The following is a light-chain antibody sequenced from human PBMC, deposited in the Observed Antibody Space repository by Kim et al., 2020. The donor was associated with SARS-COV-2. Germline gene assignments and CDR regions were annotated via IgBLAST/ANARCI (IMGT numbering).Light chain of an antibody. J-gene: IGKJ4*01. CDR2: AAS. CDR1: QDISNY. CDR3: QKYKTAPLS. V-gene: IGKV1-27*01. Sequence: ASVGDRVTITCRATQDISNYLAWYQQKPVKVPKLLIFAASTLQSGVPSRFSGSGSGTVFTLSISTLQPEDVATYYCQKYKTAPLSFGGGTKVDIK.